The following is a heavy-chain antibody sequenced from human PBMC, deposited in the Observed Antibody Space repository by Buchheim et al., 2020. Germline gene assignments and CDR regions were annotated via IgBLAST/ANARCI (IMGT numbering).Heavy chain of an antibody. V-gene: IGHV3-23*01. CDR1: GFTFSSYA. CDR3: AKDRSFFYSSSSGVWDY. CDR2: ISGGGGSK. Sequence: EVQLLESGGGLVQPGGSLRLSCAASGFTFSSYAMSWVRQAPGKGLEWVSAISGGGGSKYYADSVKGRITITRDNSKQKLSLQMNSLRAEDTAVYYCAKDRSFFYSSSSGVWDYWGQGTL. J-gene: IGHJ4*02. D-gene: IGHD6-6*01.